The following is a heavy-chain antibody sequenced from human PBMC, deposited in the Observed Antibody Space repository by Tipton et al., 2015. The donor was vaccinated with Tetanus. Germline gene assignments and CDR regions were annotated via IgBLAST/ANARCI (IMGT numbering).Heavy chain of an antibody. V-gene: IGHV4-4*07. Sequence: TLSLTCTVSGDSIRDYYWNWIRQPAGKGLEWIGRINTSGSSNYNPSLKSQLAMSVDMSKYQFSLKLKSVTAADTAVYFCASTGYYDSAGFPYWGPGTLVTVSS. D-gene: IGHD3-22*01. CDR2: INTSGSS. J-gene: IGHJ4*02. CDR1: GDSIRDYY. CDR3: ASTGYYDSAGFPY.